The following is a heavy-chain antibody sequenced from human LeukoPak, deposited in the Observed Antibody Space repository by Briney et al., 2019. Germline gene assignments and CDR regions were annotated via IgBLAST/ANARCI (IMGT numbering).Heavy chain of an antibody. J-gene: IGHJ5*02. CDR2: ISGSGGST. D-gene: IGHD1-14*01. V-gene: IGHV3-23*01. Sequence: SGGSLRLSCAASGFTFSSYAMSWVRQAPGKGLEWVSAISGSGGSTYYADSVKGRFTISRDNSKNTLYLQMNSLRAEDTAVYYCAKDASPIEAVPAWFDPWGQGTLVTVSS. CDR3: AKDASPIEAVPAWFDP. CDR1: GFTFSSYA.